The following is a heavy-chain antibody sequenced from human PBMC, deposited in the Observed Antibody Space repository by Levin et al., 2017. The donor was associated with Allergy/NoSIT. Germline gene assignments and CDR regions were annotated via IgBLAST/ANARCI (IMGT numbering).Heavy chain of an antibody. CDR3: ATSFFNTGWFGPGSY. D-gene: IGHD3-10*01. J-gene: IGHJ4*02. Sequence: PGGSLRLSCAGSGFTFSTYSMNWVRQAPGKGLEWISYISTTGSTINYADSVKGRFTISRDNAKNSLYLQMNSLRAEDSAVYYCATSFFNTGWFGPGSYWGQGTQVTVSS. CDR2: ISTTGSTI. CDR1: GFTFSTYS. V-gene: IGHV3-48*01.